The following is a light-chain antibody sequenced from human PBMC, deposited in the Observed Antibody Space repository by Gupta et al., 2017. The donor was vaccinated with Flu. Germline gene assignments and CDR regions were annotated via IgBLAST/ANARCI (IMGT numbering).Light chain of an antibody. CDR2: EAS. Sequence: IVMTQSPASLSLSPGERATLSCSASQFVSKNLAWYQQRSGQAPRLVIYEASSRATDVPPRFNGSGFGTEFTLSISSLRSEDSAIYYCQQQNNWPIAFGGGTRLEIK. CDR1: QFVSKN. J-gene: IGKJ4*01. CDR3: QQQNNWPIA. V-gene: IGKV3-15*01.